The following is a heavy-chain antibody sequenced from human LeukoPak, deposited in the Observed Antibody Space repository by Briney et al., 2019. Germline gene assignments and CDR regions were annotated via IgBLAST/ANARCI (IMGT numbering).Heavy chain of an antibody. CDR2: INHSGST. D-gene: IGHD2-8*01. J-gene: IGHJ4*02. Sequence: SETLSLTCAVYGGSFSGYYWSWIRQPPGKGLEWIGEINHSGSTNYNPSLKSRVTISVDTSKNQFSLKLSSVSAADTAVYYCARVRRCTNGVCYTCDYWGQGTLVTVS. V-gene: IGHV4-34*01. CDR3: ARVRRCTNGVCYTCDY. CDR1: GGSFSGYY.